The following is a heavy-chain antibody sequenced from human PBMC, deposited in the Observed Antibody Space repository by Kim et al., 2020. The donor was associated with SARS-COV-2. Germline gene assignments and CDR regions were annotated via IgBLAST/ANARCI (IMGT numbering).Heavy chain of an antibody. Sequence: VSVKSRITINPDTSKNQFSLQLNSVTPEDTAVYYCARESYLLTSYGMDVWGQGTTVTVSS. J-gene: IGHJ6*02. V-gene: IGHV6-1*01. D-gene: IGHD3-10*01. CDR3: ARESYLLTSYGMDV.